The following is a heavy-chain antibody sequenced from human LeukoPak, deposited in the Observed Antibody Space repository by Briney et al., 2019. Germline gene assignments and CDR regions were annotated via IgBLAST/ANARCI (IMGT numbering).Heavy chain of an antibody. Sequence: PSETLSLTCTVSGGSISSGGYYWSWIRQHPGKGLEWIGYIYYSGSTYYNPSFKSRVTISVDTSKNQFSLKLSSVTAADTAVYYCARSSPYTGYFDYWGQGTLVTVSS. V-gene: IGHV4-31*03. CDR2: IYYSGST. CDR1: GGSISSGGYY. D-gene: IGHD3-10*01. J-gene: IGHJ4*02. CDR3: ARSSPYTGYFDY.